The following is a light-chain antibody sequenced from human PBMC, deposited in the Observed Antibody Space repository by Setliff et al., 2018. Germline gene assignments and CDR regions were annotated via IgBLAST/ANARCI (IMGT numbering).Light chain of an antibody. V-gene: IGLV2-14*03. CDR3: GSYTSSSTQI. CDR2: DVS. Sequence: QSVLTQPASVSGSPGQSITISCTGTSSDVGGYNYVSWYQQHPGKAPKLMIYDVSTRPSGVSNRFSGSKSGNTASLTISGLQAEDEADYYCGSYTSSSTQIFGTGTKVTVL. CDR1: SSDVGGYNY. J-gene: IGLJ1*01.